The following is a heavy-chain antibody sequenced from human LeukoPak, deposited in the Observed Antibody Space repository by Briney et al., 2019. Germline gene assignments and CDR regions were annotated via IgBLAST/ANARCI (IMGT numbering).Heavy chain of an antibody. J-gene: IGHJ4*02. Sequence: GGSLRLSCAASGLTFSSYGMHWVRQAPGKGPDWVAFIQSDGRLTYYADSVKGRFTISRDNTKNLLFLEMNNLRGDDTAIYYCVRESRPGGAMGLYHNLDYWGQGTLVAVSS. D-gene: IGHD1-1*01. CDR1: GLTFSSYG. CDR2: IQSDGRLT. CDR3: VRESRPGGAMGLYHNLDY. V-gene: IGHV3-30*02.